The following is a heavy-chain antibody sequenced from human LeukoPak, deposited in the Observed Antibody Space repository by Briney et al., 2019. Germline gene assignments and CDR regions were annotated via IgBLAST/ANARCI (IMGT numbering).Heavy chain of an antibody. CDR3: ARDVRSTCCYDY. CDR2: ISSSSSYI. CDR1: GFTFSSYS. Sequence: GGSLRLSCAASGFTFSSYSMNWVRQAPGKGLEWVSSISSSSSYIYYADSVKGRFTISRDNAKNSLYLQMNSLRAEDTAVYYCARDVRSTCCYDYWGQGTLVTVSS. D-gene: IGHD2-2*01. J-gene: IGHJ4*02. V-gene: IGHV3-21*01.